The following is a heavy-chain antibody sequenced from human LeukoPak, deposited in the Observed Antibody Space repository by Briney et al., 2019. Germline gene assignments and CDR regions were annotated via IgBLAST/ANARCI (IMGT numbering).Heavy chain of an antibody. J-gene: IGHJ4*02. V-gene: IGHV1-2*02. D-gene: IGHD2-21*02. CDR3: ARVRGFGDCPFDY. CDR1: GSTLTGYY. CDR2: IYPNSGGT. Sequence: ASVKVSCKASGSTLTGYYMHWVRQAPGQGLEWMGWIYPNSGGTNYAQKFQGRVTMTRDTSISTAYMELKRLRSDDTAVYYCARVRGFGDCPFDYWGLGTLVTVSS.